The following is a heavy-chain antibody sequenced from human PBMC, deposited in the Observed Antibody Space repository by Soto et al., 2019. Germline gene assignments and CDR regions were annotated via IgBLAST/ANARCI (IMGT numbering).Heavy chain of an antibody. Sequence: EGQLLESGGGLVQPGGSLRLSCVVSGFSISNHAMTWVRQAPGEGLEWVAFISGGGQATHYVDSVKGRFIISRDNSKNMVFLQMNSLRIEDTALYFCATVGVATDGDYLWGQGTVVTVSP. CDR2: ISGGGQAT. D-gene: IGHD3-3*01. V-gene: IGHV3-23*01. CDR3: ATVGVATDGDYL. J-gene: IGHJ5*02. CDR1: GFSISNHA.